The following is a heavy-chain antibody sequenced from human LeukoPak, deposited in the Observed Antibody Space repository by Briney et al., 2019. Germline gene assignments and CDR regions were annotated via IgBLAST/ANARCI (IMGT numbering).Heavy chain of an antibody. CDR2: ISSSGGNT. CDR3: AKAYDQARHDAFDI. V-gene: IGHV3-23*01. Sequence: GGSLRLSCAASGFTFSSYAMSWVRQDPGKGLEWVSAISSSGGNTYYADSVKGRFTISRDNSKNTLCLQMNSLRAEDTAVYYCAKAYDQARHDAFDIWGQGTMVTVSS. J-gene: IGHJ3*02. CDR1: GFTFSSYA. D-gene: IGHD3-22*01.